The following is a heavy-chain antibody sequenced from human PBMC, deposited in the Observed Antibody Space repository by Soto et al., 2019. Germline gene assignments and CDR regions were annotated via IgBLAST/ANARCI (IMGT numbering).Heavy chain of an antibody. CDR2: ISYDGSNQ. V-gene: IGHV3-30-3*01. CDR3: ASAAIFNNWLEP. J-gene: IGHJ5*02. Sequence: VGSLRLSCASSGFTFSSYAMHWVRQTPGKGLEWVAVISYDGSNQHYADFVKGRFTISRDNAKNTLVLQMNSLESEDTAVYYCASAAIFNNWLEPWGQGTLVNVSS. CDR1: GFTFSSYA.